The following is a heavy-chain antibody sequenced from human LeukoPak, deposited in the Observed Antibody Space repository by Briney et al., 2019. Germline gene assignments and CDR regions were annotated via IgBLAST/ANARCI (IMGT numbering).Heavy chain of an antibody. D-gene: IGHD6-6*01. CDR1: GFTFSSYS. V-gene: IGHV3-23*01. J-gene: IGHJ4*02. CDR3: ANEWIAARRIYFDY. CDR2: ISGSGGST. Sequence: PGGSLRLSCAASGFTFSSYSMNWVRQAPGKGLEWVSAISGSGGSTYYADSVKGRFTISRDNSKNTLYLQMNSLRAEDTAVYYCANEWIAARRIYFDYWGQGTLVTVSS.